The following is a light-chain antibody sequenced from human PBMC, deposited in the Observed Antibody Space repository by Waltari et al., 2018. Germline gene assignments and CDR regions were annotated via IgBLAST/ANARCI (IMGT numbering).Light chain of an antibody. CDR3: QHRANWPHT. Sequence: EIVLTQSPATLSLSPGEGATLPCRASQSIADYLAWYQQKPCQAPRLLIYDASTRATGIPARFRGSGFGTDFTLTISSLEPEDFAVYYCQHRANWPHTFGGGTRVEIK. CDR1: QSIADY. J-gene: IGKJ4*01. V-gene: IGKV3-11*01. CDR2: DAS.